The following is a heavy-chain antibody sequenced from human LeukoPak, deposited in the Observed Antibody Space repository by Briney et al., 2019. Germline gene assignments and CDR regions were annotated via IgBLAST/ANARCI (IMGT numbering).Heavy chain of an antibody. CDR1: GGSISSTSYY. V-gene: IGHV4-39*01. D-gene: IGHD3-10*01. J-gene: IGHJ4*02. CDR3: ASQVGYGSGTYYNKLFDY. Sequence: SETLSLTCTVSGGSISSTSYYWGWIRQPPGEGLEWIGSIYYSGTTYYNPSLKSRFTISLDTSQNQFSLRLTSVTAADTAVYYCASQVGYGSGTYYNKLFDYWGQGTLLTVSS. CDR2: IYYSGTT.